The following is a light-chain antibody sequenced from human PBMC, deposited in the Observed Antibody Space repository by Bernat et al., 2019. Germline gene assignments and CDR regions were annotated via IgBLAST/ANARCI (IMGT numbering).Light chain of an antibody. Sequence: SSELTQDPAVSVALGQTVRITCQGDSLRSYYASWYQQKQGQAPVLVIHGKNNRPSGIPDRFSGSSSENTASLTITGAQAEDEADYYCNSRDSSGNHRRVFGGGTKLTVL. CDR2: GKN. V-gene: IGLV3-19*01. J-gene: IGLJ2*01. CDR3: NSRDSSGNHRRV. CDR1: SLRSYY.